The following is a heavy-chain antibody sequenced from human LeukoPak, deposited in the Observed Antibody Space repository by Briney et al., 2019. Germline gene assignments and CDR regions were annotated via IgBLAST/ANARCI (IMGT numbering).Heavy chain of an antibody. D-gene: IGHD3-22*01. CDR3: ARAQYYYDSSGHLSWFDP. Sequence: SVKVSCKASGGTFSSYAISWVRQAPGQGLEWMGGIIPIFGTANYAQKFQGRVTITADESTSTAYMELSSLRSEDTAVYYCARAQYYYDSSGHLSWFDPWGQGTLVTVSS. CDR2: IIPIFGTA. CDR1: GGTFSSYA. V-gene: IGHV1-69*13. J-gene: IGHJ5*02.